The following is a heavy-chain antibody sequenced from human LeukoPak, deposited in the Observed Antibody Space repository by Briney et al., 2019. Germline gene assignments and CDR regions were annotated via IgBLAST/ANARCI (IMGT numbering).Heavy chain of an antibody. V-gene: IGHV3-53*01. Sequence: GGSLTLSCAASGFIVSSTYMSWIRRAPGKGLQWVSVTFSGGNTYYADFVKARFSISRDSSKNTLYLQMNTLRAEDTAVYYCARGGVGTYSFDYWGQGTLVTVSS. D-gene: IGHD1-26*01. CDR2: TFSGGNT. CDR1: GFIVSSTY. J-gene: IGHJ4*02. CDR3: ARGGVGTYSFDY.